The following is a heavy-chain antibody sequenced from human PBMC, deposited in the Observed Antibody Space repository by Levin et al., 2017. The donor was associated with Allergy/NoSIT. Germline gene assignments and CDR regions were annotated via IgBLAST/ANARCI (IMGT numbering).Heavy chain of an antibody. J-gene: IGHJ4*02. Sequence: GGSLRLSCAASGFTFSSYGMHWVRQAPGKGLEWVAVIWYDGSNKYYADSVKGRFTISRDNSKNTLYLQMNSLRAEDTAVYYCARFADYGGNSRLFDYWGQGTLVTVSS. CDR1: GFTFSSYG. CDR2: IWYDGSNK. CDR3: ARFADYGGNSRLFDY. V-gene: IGHV3-33*01. D-gene: IGHD4-23*01.